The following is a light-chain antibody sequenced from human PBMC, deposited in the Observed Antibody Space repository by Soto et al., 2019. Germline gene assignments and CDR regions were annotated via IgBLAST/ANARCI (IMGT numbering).Light chain of an antibody. CDR1: QDISNY. V-gene: IGKV1-33*01. Sequence: DIQMTQSPSSLSASVGDRVTITCQASQDISNYLNWYQQKPEKAPKLLIYDASNLETGVPSRFSGSGSGTDFTFTISSLQPEDIATYYCQQYDNLPRRLTFGGGTKVEIK. J-gene: IGKJ4*01. CDR3: QQYDNLPRRLT. CDR2: DAS.